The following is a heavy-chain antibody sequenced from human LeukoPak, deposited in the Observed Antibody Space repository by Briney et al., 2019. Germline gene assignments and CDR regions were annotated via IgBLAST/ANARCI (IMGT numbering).Heavy chain of an antibody. CDR3: ATIRDTALRYWYFDL. Sequence: SETLSLTCSVSGDSISSYYWSWIRQPSGKGLEWIGYIYYSGSTSYNPSLKSRVTMSVDTSKNQFSLKLSFVTAADTAVYYCATIRDTALRYWYFDLWGRGTLVIVSS. CDR2: IYYSGST. D-gene: IGHD5-18*01. V-gene: IGHV4-59*03. CDR1: GDSISSYY. J-gene: IGHJ2*01.